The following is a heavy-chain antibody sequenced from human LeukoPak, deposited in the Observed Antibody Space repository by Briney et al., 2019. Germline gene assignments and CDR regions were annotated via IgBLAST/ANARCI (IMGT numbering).Heavy chain of an antibody. D-gene: IGHD3-10*01. J-gene: IGHJ6*03. CDR1: GGSISSSSYY. Sequence: SETLSLTCTVSGGSISSSSYYWGWIRQPPGKGLEWIGSIYYSGSTYYNPSLKSRVTISVDTSKNQFSLKLSSVTAADTAVYYCASGTLGFGDQTRYYYYYYMDVWGKGTTVTISS. CDR2: IYYSGST. CDR3: ASGTLGFGDQTRYYYYYYMDV. V-gene: IGHV4-39*07.